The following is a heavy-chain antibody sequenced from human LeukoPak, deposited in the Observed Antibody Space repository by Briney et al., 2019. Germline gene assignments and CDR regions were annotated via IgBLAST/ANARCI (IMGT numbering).Heavy chain of an antibody. J-gene: IGHJ1*01. CDR1: EYNFSNYW. CDR2: IYPGDSDT. D-gene: IGHD3-10*01. V-gene: IGHV5-51*01. Sequence: GESLKISCKGSEYNFSNYWIGWVRQMPGKGLEWMGIIYPGDSDTRYSPSYQGQVTISADKSISTAYLQWSSLKASDTAMYFCATYAGSYSKYFQHWGQGTLVTVSS. CDR3: ATYAGSYSKYFQH.